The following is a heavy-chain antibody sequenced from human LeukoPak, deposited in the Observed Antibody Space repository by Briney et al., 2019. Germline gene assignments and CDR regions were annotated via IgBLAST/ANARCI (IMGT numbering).Heavy chain of an antibody. J-gene: IGHJ4*02. Sequence: GGSLRLSCAASGFTFSSYAMHWVRQAPGKGLEYVSAISSNGGSTYYANSVKGRFTISRDNSKNTLYLQMNSLRAEDTAVYYCASGIVGATYYFDYWGQGTLVTVSS. CDR2: ISSNGGST. D-gene: IGHD1-26*01. V-gene: IGHV3-64*01. CDR3: ASGIVGATYYFDY. CDR1: GFTFSSYA.